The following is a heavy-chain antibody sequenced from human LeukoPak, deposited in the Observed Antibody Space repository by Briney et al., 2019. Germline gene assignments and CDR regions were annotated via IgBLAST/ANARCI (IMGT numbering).Heavy chain of an antibody. V-gene: IGHV3-64*01. CDR1: GFTFSSYA. CDR2: ISSNGGST. CDR3: ARTYSSSYYYGMDV. J-gene: IGHJ6*02. Sequence: GGSLRLSCAASGFTFSSYAMHWVRQAPGKGLEYVSAISSNGGSTYYANSVKGRFTISRDNSKNMLYLQMGSLRAEDMAVYYCARTYSSSYYYGMDVWGQGTTVTVSS. D-gene: IGHD6-13*01.